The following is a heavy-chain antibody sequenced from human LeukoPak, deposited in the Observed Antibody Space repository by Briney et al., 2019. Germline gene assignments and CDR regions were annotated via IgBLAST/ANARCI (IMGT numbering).Heavy chain of an antibody. V-gene: IGHV3-30-3*01. D-gene: IGHD4-17*01. CDR1: GFTFSSYA. CDR2: ISYDGSNK. J-gene: IGHJ3*01. Sequence: GGSLRLSCAASGFTFSSYAMHWVRQAPGKGLEWVAVISYDGSNKYYADFVKGRFTISRDNSKNTLYLQMNSLRAEDTAVYYCAREVKAFGDHGAFDVWGQGTMVTVSS. CDR3: AREVKAFGDHGAFDV.